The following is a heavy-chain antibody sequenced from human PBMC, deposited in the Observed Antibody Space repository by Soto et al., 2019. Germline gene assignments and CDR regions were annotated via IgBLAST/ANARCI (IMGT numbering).Heavy chain of an antibody. CDR3: ARGKFIAAAGTGFDY. CDR1: GYTFTGYY. D-gene: IGHD6-13*01. CDR2: INPNSGGT. J-gene: IGHJ4*02. V-gene: IGHV1-2*02. Sequence: QVQLVQSGAEVKKPGASVKVSCKASGYTFTGYYMHWVRQAPGQGLEWMGWINPNSGGTNYAQKFQGRVTMTRDTSISTAYRELSRLRSDDTAVYYCARGKFIAAAGTGFDYWGQGTLVTVSS.